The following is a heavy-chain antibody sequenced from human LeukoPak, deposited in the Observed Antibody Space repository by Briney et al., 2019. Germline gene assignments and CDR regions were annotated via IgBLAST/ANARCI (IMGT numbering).Heavy chain of an antibody. D-gene: IGHD1-26*01. CDR2: INTNTGNP. Sequence: ASVKVSCKASGYTFTSYGISWVRQAPGQGFEWMGWINTNTGNPTYAQGFTGRFVFSLDTSVSTAYLQISSLKAEDTAVYYCARGGDYGYFDLWGRGTLVTVSS. CDR1: GYTFTSYG. V-gene: IGHV7-4-1*02. CDR3: ARGGDYGYFDL. J-gene: IGHJ2*01.